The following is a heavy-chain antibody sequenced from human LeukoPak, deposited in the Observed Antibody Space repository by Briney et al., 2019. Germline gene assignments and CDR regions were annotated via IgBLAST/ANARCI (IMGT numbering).Heavy chain of an antibody. CDR2: IRSSGSIT. CDR3: ARDPPSVVGATDYYYYMDV. J-gene: IGHJ6*03. D-gene: IGHD1-26*01. Sequence: GGSLRLSCAASGFTFSDYYMSWIRQAPGKGLEWISYIRSSGSITYYADSVKGRFTISRDNAKNSLYLQMNSLRAEDTAVYYCARDPPSVVGATDYYYYMDVWGKGTTVTVSS. CDR1: GFTFSDYY. V-gene: IGHV3-11*04.